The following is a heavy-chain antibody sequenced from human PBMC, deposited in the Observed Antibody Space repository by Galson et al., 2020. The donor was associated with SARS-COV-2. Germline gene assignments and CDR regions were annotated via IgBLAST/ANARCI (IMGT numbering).Heavy chain of an antibody. D-gene: IGHD6-13*01. Sequence: SETLSLTCTVSGGSISSSSYYWGWIRQPPGKGLEWIGSIYYSGSTYYNPSLKSRVTISVDTSKNQFSLKLSSVTAADTAVYYCASHIAAAGTNFDYWGQGTLVTVSS. V-gene: IGHV4-39*01. CDR1: GGSISSSSYY. J-gene: IGHJ4*02. CDR2: IYYSGST. CDR3: ASHIAAAGTNFDY.